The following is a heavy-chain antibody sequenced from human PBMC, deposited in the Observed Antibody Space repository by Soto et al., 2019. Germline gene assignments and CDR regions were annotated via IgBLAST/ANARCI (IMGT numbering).Heavy chain of an antibody. J-gene: IGHJ4*02. D-gene: IGHD1-1*01. CDR1: GYAFTTYG. CDR2: ISAHNGNT. V-gene: IGHV1-18*01. CDR3: ARGRYGDY. Sequence: QVHLVQSGAEVKKPGATVKVSCKASGYAFTTYGITWVRQAPGQGLEWMGWISAHNGNTNYAQKLQGRVTVTRDTSTSTAYMELRSLRSDDTAVYYCARGRYGDYWGQGALVTVSS.